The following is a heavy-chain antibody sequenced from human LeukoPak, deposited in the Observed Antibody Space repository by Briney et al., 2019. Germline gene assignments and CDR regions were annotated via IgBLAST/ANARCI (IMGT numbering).Heavy chain of an antibody. D-gene: IGHD6-13*01. J-gene: IGHJ4*02. CDR2: INHSGST. Sequence: SETLSLTCAVYGGSFSGYYWSWIRQPPGKGLEWIGEINHSGSTNYNPSLKGRVTISVDTSKNQFSLKLSSVTAADTAVYYCARITSSWYGGGFDYWGQGTLITVSS. CDR3: ARITSSWYGGGFDY. V-gene: IGHV4-34*01. CDR1: GGSFSGYY.